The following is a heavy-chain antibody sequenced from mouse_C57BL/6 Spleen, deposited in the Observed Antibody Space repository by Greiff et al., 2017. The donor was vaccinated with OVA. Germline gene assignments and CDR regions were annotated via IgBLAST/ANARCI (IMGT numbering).Heavy chain of an antibody. V-gene: IGHV5-12*01. Sequence: EVKLVESGGGLVQPGGSLKLSCAASGFTFSDYYMYWVRQTPEKRLEWVAYISNGGGSTYYPDTVKGRFTISRDNAKNTLYLQMSRLKSEDTAMYYCARRDYGSSLDYWGQGTTLTVSS. D-gene: IGHD1-1*01. CDR3: ARRDYGSSLDY. J-gene: IGHJ2*01. CDR2: ISNGGGST. CDR1: GFTFSDYY.